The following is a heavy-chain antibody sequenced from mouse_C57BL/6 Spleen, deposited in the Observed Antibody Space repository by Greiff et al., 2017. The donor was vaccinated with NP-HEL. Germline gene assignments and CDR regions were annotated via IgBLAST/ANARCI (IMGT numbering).Heavy chain of an antibody. CDR3: ARGGFHYGSSPAWFAY. D-gene: IGHD1-1*01. CDR1: GFTFSDYG. V-gene: IGHV5-17*01. J-gene: IGHJ3*01. Sequence: EVKLVESGGGLVKPGGSLKLSCAASGFTFSDYGMHWVRQAPEKGLEWVAYISSGSSTIYYADTVKGRFTISRENAKNTLFLQMTSLRSEDTAMYYCARGGFHYGSSPAWFAYWGQGTLVTVSA. CDR2: ISSGSSTI.